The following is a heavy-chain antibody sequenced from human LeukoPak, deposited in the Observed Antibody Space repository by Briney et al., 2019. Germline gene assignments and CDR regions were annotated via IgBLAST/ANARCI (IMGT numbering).Heavy chain of an antibody. D-gene: IGHD3-22*01. Sequence: GASVKVSCKVSGYTLTELFMHWVRQAPGQGLEWMGGFDPEDGETIYAQKFQGRVTMTEDTSTDTAYMELSSLRSEDTAVYYSATGHYDSSGYYRVIDYWGQGTLVTVSS. CDR3: ATGHYDSSGYYRVIDY. CDR2: FDPEDGET. V-gene: IGHV1-24*01. J-gene: IGHJ4*02. CDR1: GYTLTELF.